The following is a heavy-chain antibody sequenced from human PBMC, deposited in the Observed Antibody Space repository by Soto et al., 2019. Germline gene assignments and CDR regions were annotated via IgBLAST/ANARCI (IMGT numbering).Heavy chain of an antibody. CDR3: ASGGFVATGWFDP. CDR1: GGSISSYY. CDR2: IYYTGST. Sequence: SETLSLTCTVSGGSISSYYWSWIRQPPGKGLEWIGYIYYTGSTYYNPSLKSRVTISVDTSKNQFSLNLSSVTAADTAVYYCASGGFVATGWFDPWGPGTLVTVSS. D-gene: IGHD5-12*01. V-gene: IGHV4-59*04. J-gene: IGHJ5*02.